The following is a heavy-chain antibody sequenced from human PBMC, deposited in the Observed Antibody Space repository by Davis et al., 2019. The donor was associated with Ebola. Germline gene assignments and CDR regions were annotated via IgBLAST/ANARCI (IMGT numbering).Heavy chain of an antibody. V-gene: IGHV3-30-3*01. Sequence: GESLKISCAASGFTFSSYWMHWVRQAPGKGLEWVAVISYDGSNKYYADSVKGRFTISRDNSKNTLYLQMNSLRAEDTAVYYCARNTAMVVGSYYYYGMDVWGQGTTVTVSS. D-gene: IGHD5-18*01. CDR3: ARNTAMVVGSYYYYGMDV. CDR2: ISYDGSNK. CDR1: GFTFSSYW. J-gene: IGHJ6*02.